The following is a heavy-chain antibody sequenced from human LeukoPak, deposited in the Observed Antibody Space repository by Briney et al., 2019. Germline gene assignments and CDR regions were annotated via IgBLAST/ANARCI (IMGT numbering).Heavy chain of an antibody. CDR3: AKDITSPPPYFVDD. CDR1: GFTFSSYA. Sequence: GGFLRLSCAASGFTFSSYAMSWVRQAPGKGLEWVSAISGSGGSTYYADSVKGRFTISRDNSKNTLYLQMNSLRAEHTAVYYCAKDITSPPPYFVDDWGHGTTVTVSS. CDR2: ISGSGGST. J-gene: IGHJ6*02. V-gene: IGHV3-23*01. D-gene: IGHD3-16*01.